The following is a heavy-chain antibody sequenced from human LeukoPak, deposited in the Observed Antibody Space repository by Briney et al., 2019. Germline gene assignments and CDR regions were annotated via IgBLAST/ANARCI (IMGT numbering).Heavy chain of an antibody. D-gene: IGHD3-10*01. CDR1: GFTFSSYE. J-gene: IGHJ4*02. Sequence: GGSLRLSCAASGFTFSSYEMNWVRQAPGKGLEWVSYISSSGSTIYYADSVKGRFTISRDNAKNSLYLQMNSLRAEDTAAYYCARDTLGPYYYGSGSYPWGQGTLVTVSS. CDR3: ARDTLGPYYYGSGSYP. V-gene: IGHV3-48*03. CDR2: ISSSGSTI.